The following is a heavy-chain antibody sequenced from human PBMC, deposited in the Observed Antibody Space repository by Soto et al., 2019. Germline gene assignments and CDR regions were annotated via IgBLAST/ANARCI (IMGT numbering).Heavy chain of an antibody. J-gene: IGHJ3*02. D-gene: IGHD3-22*01. CDR3: TTTVGHYDSSGYYYVPDAFDI. CDR2: IKSKTDGGTT. CDR1: GFTFSNAW. V-gene: IGHV3-15*01. Sequence: GGSLRLSCAASGFTFSNAWMSWVRQAPGKGLEWVGRIKSKTDGGTTDYAAPVKGRFTISRDDSKNTLYLQMNSLKTEDTAVYYCTTTVGHYDSSGYYYVPDAFDIWGQGTMVTVSS.